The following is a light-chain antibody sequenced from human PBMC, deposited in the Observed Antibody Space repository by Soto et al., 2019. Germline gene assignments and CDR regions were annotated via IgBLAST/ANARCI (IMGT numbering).Light chain of an antibody. CDR1: QSVSSSF. CDR3: QRYGSSPWT. J-gene: IGKJ2*01. CDR2: GAS. V-gene: IGKV3-20*01. Sequence: EIVLTQSPGTLSLSPGERATLSCRASQSVSSSFLGWDQQKPGQATRLLIYGASSRATGLPDRFSGGGSGTAFTLTVSRLEPEDFPVYYCQRYGSSPWTFGQGTKLEIK.